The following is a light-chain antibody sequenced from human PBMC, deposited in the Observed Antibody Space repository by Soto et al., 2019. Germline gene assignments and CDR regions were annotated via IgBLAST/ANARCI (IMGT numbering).Light chain of an antibody. J-gene: IGKJ1*01. CDR1: QSIGNH. V-gene: IGKV1-17*01. Sequence: DIQRPQSPSSLAASLEDRAIITCRASQSIGNHLNWYQQKPGQAPKIXIYDASSLESGVPSRFSGSGSGTEFTLTISSLQSEDFAVYYCQEYNNWTETFGQGTKVDI. CDR2: DAS. CDR3: QEYNNWTET.